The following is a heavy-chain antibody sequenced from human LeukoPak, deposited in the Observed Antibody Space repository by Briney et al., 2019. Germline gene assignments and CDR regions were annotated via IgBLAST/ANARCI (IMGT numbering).Heavy chain of an antibody. D-gene: IGHD5-12*01. J-gene: IGHJ4*02. CDR3: ARVVPNSGQFDY. V-gene: IGHV1-2*02. Sequence: ASVKVSCKASGYTFTGYYMHWVRQAPGQGLEWMGWINPNSGGTNYAQKFQGRVTMTRDTSFSTAYIELSRLRSDDTAVYYCARVVPNSGQFDYWGLGTLVTVSS. CDR2: INPNSGGT. CDR1: GYTFTGYY.